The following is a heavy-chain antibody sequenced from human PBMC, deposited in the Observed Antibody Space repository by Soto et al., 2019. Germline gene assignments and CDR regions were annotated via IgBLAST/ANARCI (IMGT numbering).Heavy chain of an antibody. D-gene: IGHD5-18*01. CDR3: ARAGYSYGKGYYYGMDV. J-gene: IGHJ6*02. Sequence: ASVKVSCKASGYTFTSYGISWVRQAPGQGLEWMGWISAYNGNTNYAQKHQGRVTMTTDTSTSTAYMELRSLRSDDTAVYYCARAGYSYGKGYYYGMDVWGQGTTVTVSS. CDR1: GYTFTSYG. V-gene: IGHV1-18*01. CDR2: ISAYNGNT.